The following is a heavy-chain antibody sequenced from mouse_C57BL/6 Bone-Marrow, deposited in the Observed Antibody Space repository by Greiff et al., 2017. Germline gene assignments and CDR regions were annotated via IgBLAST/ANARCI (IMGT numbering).Heavy chain of an antibody. CDR2: IDPSDGYT. Sequence: VQLQQPGAELVMPGASVKLSCKASGYTFTSYWMHWVKQRPGQGLEWIGEIDPSDGYTNYNQKFKGKSTLTVAKSSSTAYMQLSSLTSEDSAVYDCARGTPYDYYNYWGQGTTLTVSS. D-gene: IGHD2-4*01. J-gene: IGHJ2*01. CDR1: GYTFTSYW. CDR3: ARGTPYDYYNY. V-gene: IGHV1-69*01.